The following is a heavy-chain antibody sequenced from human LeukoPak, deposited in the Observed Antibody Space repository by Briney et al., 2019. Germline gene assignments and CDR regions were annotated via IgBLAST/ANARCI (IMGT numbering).Heavy chain of an antibody. CDR2: IYYSGST. CDR1: GGSISTSSYY. D-gene: IGHD5-18*01. CDR3: ARVGPTWIQLWHRYHYFDY. J-gene: IGHJ4*02. V-gene: IGHV4-39*07. Sequence: SETLSLTCTVSGGSISTSSYYWGWIRQPPGKGLECIGNIYYSGSTYYNPSLKSRVTISVDTSKNQFSLKLSSVTAADTAVYYCARVGPTWIQLWHRYHYFDYWGQGTLVTVSS.